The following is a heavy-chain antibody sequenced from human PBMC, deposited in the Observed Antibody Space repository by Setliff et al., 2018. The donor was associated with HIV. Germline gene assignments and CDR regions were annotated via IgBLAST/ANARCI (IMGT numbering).Heavy chain of an antibody. CDR1: GFTFNNAW. D-gene: IGHD5-12*01. V-gene: IGHV3-15*01. CDR2: IKSKTDGGTT. Sequence: SGFTFNNAWMTWVRQAPGKGLEWVGHIKSKTDGGTTDYAAPVKGRFTISRDDSKTTLYLQMNSLKTEDTAVYYCTTEDPWLRFGHWGQGTLVTVSS. J-gene: IGHJ5*02. CDR3: TTEDPWLRFGH.